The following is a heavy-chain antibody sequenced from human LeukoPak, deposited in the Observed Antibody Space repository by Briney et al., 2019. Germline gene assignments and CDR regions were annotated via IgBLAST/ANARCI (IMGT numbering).Heavy chain of an antibody. CDR1: GFTFSSYG. CDR3: ARVVGIAVAESTFDY. Sequence: GGSLRLSCAASGFTFSSYGMHWVRQAPGKGLEWVAFIRYDGSNKYYADSVKGRFTISRDNAKNSLYLQMNSLRAEDTAVYYCARVVGIAVAESTFDYWGQGTLVTVSS. V-gene: IGHV3-30*02. CDR2: IRYDGSNK. D-gene: IGHD6-19*01. J-gene: IGHJ4*02.